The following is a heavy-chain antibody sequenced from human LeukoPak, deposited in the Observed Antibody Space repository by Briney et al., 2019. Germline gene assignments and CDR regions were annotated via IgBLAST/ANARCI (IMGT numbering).Heavy chain of an antibody. J-gene: IGHJ4*02. Sequence: GGSLRLSCAASGFTFSDFYMSWVRQAPEKGLEWVANIKKDGSERSYVDSVRDRFTISRDNAKNSLYLQMNSLRAEDTAMYYCARGGWSGYFIYWGQGALVTVSS. CDR1: GFTFSDFY. V-gene: IGHV3-7*01. D-gene: IGHD1-1*01. CDR2: IKKDGSER. CDR3: ARGGWSGYFIY.